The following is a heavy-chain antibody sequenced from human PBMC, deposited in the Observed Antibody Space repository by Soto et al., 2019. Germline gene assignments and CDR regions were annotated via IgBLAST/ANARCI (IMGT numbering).Heavy chain of an antibody. CDR3: ARVRYGSGSHYGMDV. Sequence: SVKVSCKASGGTFSSYAISWVRQAPGQGLEWMGGIIPIFGTANYAQKFQGRVTITADESTSTAYMELSSLRSEDTVVYYCARVRYGSGSHYGMDVWGQGTTVTVSS. V-gene: IGHV1-69*13. CDR1: GGTFSSYA. J-gene: IGHJ6*02. D-gene: IGHD3-10*01. CDR2: IIPIFGTA.